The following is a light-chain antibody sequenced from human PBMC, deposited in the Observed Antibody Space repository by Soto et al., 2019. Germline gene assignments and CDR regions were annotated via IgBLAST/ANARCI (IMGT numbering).Light chain of an antibody. J-gene: IGLJ3*02. CDR1: PGAVTSGHY. CDR3: LLSYRGTWV. V-gene: IGLV7-46*01. Sequence: QTVVTQEPSLTVSPGGTVTLTCGSSPGAVTSGHYPHWLQQRPGQAPRTLIYDTFKKHSSTPARFSGSLLGGKAALTLSGAQPEDEADYFCLLSYRGTWVFGGGTKLTVL. CDR2: DTF.